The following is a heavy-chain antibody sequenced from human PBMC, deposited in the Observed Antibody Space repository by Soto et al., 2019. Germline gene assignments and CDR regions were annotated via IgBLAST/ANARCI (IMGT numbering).Heavy chain of an antibody. D-gene: IGHD5-18*01. CDR1: GGSFSGYY. CDR2: INHGGST. CDR3: ARGWGTAYYDY. V-gene: IGHV4-34*01. Sequence: SETLSLTCAVYGGSFSGYYWSWIRQPPGKGLEWIGEINHGGSTNYNPSLKSRVTISVDTSKNQFSLKLSSVTAADTAVYYCARGWGTAYYDYWGQGTLVTVSS. J-gene: IGHJ4*02.